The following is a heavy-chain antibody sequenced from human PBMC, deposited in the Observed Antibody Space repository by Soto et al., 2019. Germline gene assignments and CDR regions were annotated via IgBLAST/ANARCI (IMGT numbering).Heavy chain of an antibody. CDR3: ASWNIQGTLVGMDV. J-gene: IGHJ6*02. CDR1: GFTFSSYW. V-gene: IGHV3-74*01. Sequence: EVQLVESGGGLVQPGGSLRLSCAASGFTFSSYWMHWVRQAPGKGLVWVSSINSDGSSTSYADSGKGRFTIASDNAKDALYLRRLSLGAEDTAVYYCASWNIQGTLVGMDVWGQGTTVTVSS. D-gene: IGHD1-1*01. CDR2: INSDGSST.